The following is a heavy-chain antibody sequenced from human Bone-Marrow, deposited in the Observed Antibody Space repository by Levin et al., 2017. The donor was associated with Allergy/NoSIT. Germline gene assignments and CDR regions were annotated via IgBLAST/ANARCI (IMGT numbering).Heavy chain of an antibody. D-gene: IGHD3-22*01. J-gene: IGHJ4*02. CDR2: IVPILGVA. CDR1: GVPFSSYT. Sequence: GASVKVSCKASGVPFSSYTISWVRQAPGQGLEWMGRIVPILGVASYAQRFQGKVTITADKSTDTAYMELSSLRSDDTAVYYCGLVGGYYYRIDYWGQGTLVTVSS. CDR3: GLVGGYYYRIDY. V-gene: IGHV1-69*02.